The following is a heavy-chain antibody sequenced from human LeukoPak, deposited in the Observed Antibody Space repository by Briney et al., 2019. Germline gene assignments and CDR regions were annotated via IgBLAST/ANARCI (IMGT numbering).Heavy chain of an antibody. CDR3: ARSVGDCTNGVCSYYFDY. D-gene: IGHD2-8*01. V-gene: IGHV1-2*02. J-gene: IGHJ4*02. CDR1: GYTFTGYY. CDR2: INPNSGGT. Sequence: ASVKVSCTASGYTFTGYYMHWVRQAPGQGLEWMGWINPNSGGTNYAQKFQSRVTMTRDTSISTAYMELSRLRADDTAVYYCARSVGDCTNGVCSYYFDYWGQGTLVTVSS.